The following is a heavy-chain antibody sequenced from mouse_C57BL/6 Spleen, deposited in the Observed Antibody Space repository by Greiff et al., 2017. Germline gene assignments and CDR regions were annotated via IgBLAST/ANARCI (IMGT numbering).Heavy chain of an antibody. Sequence: VQLQESGPGLVAPSQSLSITCPVTGFSLTSYAISWVRQPPGKGLEWLGVIWTGGGTNYNSAPKSRLSISKDNSTSQVFLKMNSLQTDDTARYYCARNGDYCYDDWFAYWGQGTLVTVSA. CDR2: IWTGGGT. D-gene: IGHD2-12*01. CDR3: ARNGDYCYDDWFAY. V-gene: IGHV2-9-1*01. J-gene: IGHJ3*01. CDR1: GFSLTSYA.